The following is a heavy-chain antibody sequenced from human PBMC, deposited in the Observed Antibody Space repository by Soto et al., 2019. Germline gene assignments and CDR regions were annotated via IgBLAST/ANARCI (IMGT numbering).Heavy chain of an antibody. CDR1: GFTFDDYA. V-gene: IGHV3-9*01. CDR3: AKDIVVVPAAMGDYGMDV. J-gene: IGHJ6*02. Sequence: SLRLSCAASGFTFDDYAMHWVRQAPGKGLEWVSGISWNSGSIGYADSVKGRFTISRDNAKNSLYLQMNSLRAEDTALYYCAKDIVVVPAAMGDYGMDVWGQGTTVTVSS. D-gene: IGHD2-2*01. CDR2: ISWNSGSI.